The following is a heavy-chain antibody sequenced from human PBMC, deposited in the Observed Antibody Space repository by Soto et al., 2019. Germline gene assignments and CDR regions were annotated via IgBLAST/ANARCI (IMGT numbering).Heavy chain of an antibody. CDR1: GYTFNKYT. V-gene: IGHV1-3*01. CDR3: ARDRYYGSGSYNHFDY. CDR2: INAGNGNT. Sequence: ASVKVSCKASGYTFNKYTIHWVRQAPGQRLEWMGCINAGNGNTKYSQKFQGRVTITRDTSANTAYMELSSLRSEDTAVYYCARDRYYGSGSYNHFDYWGQGTQVT. D-gene: IGHD3-10*01. J-gene: IGHJ4*02.